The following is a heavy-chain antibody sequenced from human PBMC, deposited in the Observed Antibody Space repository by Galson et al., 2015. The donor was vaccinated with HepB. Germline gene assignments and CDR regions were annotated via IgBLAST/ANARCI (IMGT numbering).Heavy chain of an antibody. V-gene: IGHV5-10-1*01. CDR2: IDPSDSYT. J-gene: IGHJ3*02. CDR3: ARHRPGAAYYYDSSAHPGAFDI. CDR1: GYSFTSYW. D-gene: IGHD3-22*01. Sequence: QSGAEVKKPGESLRISCKGSGYSFTSYWISWVRQMPGKGLEWMGRIDPSDSYTNYSPSFQGHVTISADKSISTAYLQWSSLKASDTAMYYCARHRPGAAYYYDSSAHPGAFDIWGQGTMVTVSS.